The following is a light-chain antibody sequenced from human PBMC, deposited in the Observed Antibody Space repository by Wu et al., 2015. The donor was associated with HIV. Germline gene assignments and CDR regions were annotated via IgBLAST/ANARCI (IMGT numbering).Light chain of an antibody. Sequence: EIVLTQSPGTLSLSPGERATLSCRASQSVRGSYLGWYQQKPGQAPRLLIYGASRRATGIPDRFSGSGSGTDFTLTISSLEPEDFAVYYCQQYGNSRSFGGGTKVE. CDR2: GAS. CDR1: QSVRGSY. J-gene: IGKJ4*01. CDR3: QQYGNSRS. V-gene: IGKV3-20*01.